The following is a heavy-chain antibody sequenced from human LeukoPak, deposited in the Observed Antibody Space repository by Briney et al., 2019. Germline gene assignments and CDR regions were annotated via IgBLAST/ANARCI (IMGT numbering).Heavy chain of an antibody. J-gene: IGHJ4*02. CDR2: IYSGGST. V-gene: IGHV3-66*01. D-gene: IGHD1-26*01. CDR3: AREISGGSREVGTD. CDR1: GFTVSSNY. Sequence: PGGSLRLSCAAPGFTVSSNYMSWVRQAPGKGLEWVSVIYSGGSTYYADSVKGRFTISRDNSKNTLYLQMNSLRAEDTAVYYCAREISGGSREVGTDWGQGTLVTVSS.